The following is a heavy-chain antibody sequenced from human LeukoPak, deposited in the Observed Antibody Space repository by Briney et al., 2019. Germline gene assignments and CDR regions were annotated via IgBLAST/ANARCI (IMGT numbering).Heavy chain of an antibody. D-gene: IGHD3-22*01. CDR1: GYTFTTYG. CDR3: ARQHSSGYYSPHYYYGMDA. J-gene: IGHJ6*02. CDR2: ISAYKGNT. Sequence: ASVKVSCKASGYTFTTYGISWVRQAPGQGLEWMGWISAYKGNTNYAQKLQGRVTMTTETSTSTAYMELRSLRSDDTAVFYCARQHSSGYYSPHYYYGMDAWGQGTTVTVSS. V-gene: IGHV1-18*01.